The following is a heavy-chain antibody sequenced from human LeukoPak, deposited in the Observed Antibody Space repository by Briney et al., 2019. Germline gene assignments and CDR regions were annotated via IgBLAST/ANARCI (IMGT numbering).Heavy chain of an antibody. CDR1: GGSISSGGYF. Sequence: SETLSLTCTVSGGSISSGGYFWSWIRQHPGKGLEWIGYNYYAGSTDFNPSLKSRVTISVDTSKNQFSLKLSSVTAADAAVYYGARDRGGSSYYYGLDVWGQGTTVTVSS. CDR2: NYYAGST. D-gene: IGHD3-10*01. CDR3: ARDRGGSSYYYGLDV. V-gene: IGHV4-31*03. J-gene: IGHJ6*02.